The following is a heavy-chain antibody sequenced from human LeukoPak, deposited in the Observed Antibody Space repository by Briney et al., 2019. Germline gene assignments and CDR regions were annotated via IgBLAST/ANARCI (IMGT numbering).Heavy chain of an antibody. Sequence: SETLSLTCTVSGGSISSYYWSWIRQPAGKGLEWIGRIYTSGSTNYNPSLKSRVTMSVDTSKNQFSLKLSSVTAADTAVYYCASESIAAAGTRADYYYMDVWGKGTTVTISS. CDR3: ASESIAAAGTRADYYYMDV. V-gene: IGHV4-4*07. J-gene: IGHJ6*03. D-gene: IGHD6-13*01. CDR2: IYTSGST. CDR1: GGSISSYY.